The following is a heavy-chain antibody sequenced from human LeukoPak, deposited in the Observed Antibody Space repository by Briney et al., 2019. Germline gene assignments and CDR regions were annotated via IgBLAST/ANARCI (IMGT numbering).Heavy chain of an antibody. CDR2: VYYTGSA. J-gene: IGHJ4*01. CDR1: GGSTTISSYY. Sequence: SETLSLTCTVAGGSTTISSYYWGCIGQPPGEGVECIGTVYYTGSAYYNPPLKSRVTISVDTSKNQFSLKVSSVTAADTAVYYCARHRDYNIDYFDYWGQGTLVTASS. CDR3: ARHRDYNIDYFDY. D-gene: IGHD4-11*01. V-gene: IGHV4-39*01.